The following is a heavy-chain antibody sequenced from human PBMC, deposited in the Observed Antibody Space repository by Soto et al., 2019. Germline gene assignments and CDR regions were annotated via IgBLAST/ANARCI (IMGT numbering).Heavy chain of an antibody. CDR3: ARDFNYYGSGRGVDI. CDR2: IIPIFGTA. V-gene: IGHV1-69*13. J-gene: IGHJ3*02. CDR1: GGTFSSYA. D-gene: IGHD3-10*01. Sequence: ASVKVSCKASGGTFSSYAISWVRQAPGQGLEWMGGIIPIFGTANYAQKFQGRVTITADESTSTAYMELSSLRSEDTTVYYCARDFNYYGSGRGVDIWGQGTMVTVSS.